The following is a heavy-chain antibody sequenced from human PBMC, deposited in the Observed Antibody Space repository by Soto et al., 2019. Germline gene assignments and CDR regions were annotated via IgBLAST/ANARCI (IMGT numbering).Heavy chain of an antibody. CDR3: ARQGGYFDY. J-gene: IGHJ4*02. V-gene: IGHV4-39*01. D-gene: IGHD2-15*01. CDR1: RGSITGSTYY. Sequence: PSETLSLTCTVSRGSITGSTYYWGWVRQPPGKGLEWIGSINYRGNTFYNPSLESRVTLSVDSSKNQISLKVTSMTAADTATYYCARQGGYFDYWGQGALVTVSS. CDR2: INYRGNT.